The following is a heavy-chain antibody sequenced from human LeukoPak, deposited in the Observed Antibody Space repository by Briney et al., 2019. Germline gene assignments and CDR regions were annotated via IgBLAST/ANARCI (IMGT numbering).Heavy chain of an antibody. D-gene: IGHD6-19*01. CDR2: IYYSGST. CDR3: ARRWQGSSGLAYWYFDL. CDR1: GGSISSSSYY. J-gene: IGHJ2*01. V-gene: IGHV4-39*01. Sequence: PSETLSLTCTVSGGSISSSSYYWAWIRQPPGKGLEWIGSIYYSGSTYYNPSLKSRVTISVDTSKNQFSLKLSSVTAADTAVYYCARRWQGSSGLAYWYFDLWGRGTLVTVSS.